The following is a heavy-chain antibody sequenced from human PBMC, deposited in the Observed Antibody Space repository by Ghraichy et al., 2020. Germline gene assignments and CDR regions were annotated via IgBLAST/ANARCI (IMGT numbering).Heavy chain of an antibody. CDR2: IYYSGST. J-gene: IGHJ4*02. V-gene: IGHV4-59*01. D-gene: IGHD6-6*01. CDR3: ARYLWGQLAVFEF. CDR1: GGAINSYY. Sequence: SETLSLTCTVSGGAINSYYWTWIRQPPGKGLEWIGYIYYSGSTSYNPSLKSRVTISVDTSKNQFSLKLSSVTAADTAVYYCARYLWGQLAVFEFWGQGTLVPVSS.